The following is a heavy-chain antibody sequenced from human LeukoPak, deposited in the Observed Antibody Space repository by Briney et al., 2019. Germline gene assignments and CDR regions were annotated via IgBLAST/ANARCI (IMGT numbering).Heavy chain of an antibody. CDR3: AKVANYYGSGKYSHFDY. V-gene: IGHV3-21*04. Sequence: GWSLRLSCAASGFSFNNYWMHWVLPVPGKGVEGVSAITPTSLHIYHADSVKGRFTISGDSSKNTLYLQMNSLRAEDTAVYYCAKVANYYGSGKYSHFDYWGQGTLVTVSS. J-gene: IGHJ4*02. D-gene: IGHD3-10*01. CDR2: ITPTSLHI. CDR1: GFSFNNYW.